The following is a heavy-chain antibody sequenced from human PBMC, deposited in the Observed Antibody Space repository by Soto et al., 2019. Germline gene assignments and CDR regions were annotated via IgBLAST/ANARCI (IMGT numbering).Heavy chain of an antibody. J-gene: IGHJ6*02. CDR1: GFSLTTGGVG. CDR2: IYWNDDR. V-gene: IGHV2-5*01. D-gene: IGHD2-21*01. CDR3: IYRRASWDYRGLDV. Sequence: QFTLKESGPTLVKPTQTLTLTCTFSGFSLTTGGVGVGWIRQPPGRSLEWLAVIYWNDDRRRSPSLENRLTITKDTSKNQVVLTMTNMDPVDTATYYCIYRRASWDYRGLDVWGQGTPVTVSS.